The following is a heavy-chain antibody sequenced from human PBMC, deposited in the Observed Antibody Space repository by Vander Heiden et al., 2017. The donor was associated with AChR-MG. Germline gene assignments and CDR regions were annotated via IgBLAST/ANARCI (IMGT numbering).Heavy chain of an antibody. CDR2: ISYDGSNK. J-gene: IGHJ4*02. CDR1: GFTFSSYA. V-gene: IGHV3-30-3*01. D-gene: IGHD3-3*01. CDR3: ARGRFFLAY. Sequence: QVQLVESGGGVVQPGRSLRLSCAASGFTFSSYAMHWVRQAPGKGLEWVAVISYDGSNKYYADSVKGRFTISRDNSKNTLYLQMNSLRAEDTAVYYCARGRFFLAYWGQGTLVTVSS.